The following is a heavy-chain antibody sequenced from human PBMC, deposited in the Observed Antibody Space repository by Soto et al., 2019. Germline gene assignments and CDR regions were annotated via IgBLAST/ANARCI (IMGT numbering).Heavy chain of an antibody. V-gene: IGHV3-21*01. J-gene: IGHJ4*02. D-gene: IGHD4-17*01. CDR3: ARYFFLYGDYVLDY. CDR1: GFIFTSHS. Sequence: EVQLVESGGGLVKPGGSLRLSCAASGFIFTSHSMNWVRQAPGKGLEWVASISSSGTYISYADSLKGRFTISRDNAINSLFLQMNSLRAEDTAVYYCARYFFLYGDYVLDYWGQGTLVTVSS. CDR2: ISSSGTYI.